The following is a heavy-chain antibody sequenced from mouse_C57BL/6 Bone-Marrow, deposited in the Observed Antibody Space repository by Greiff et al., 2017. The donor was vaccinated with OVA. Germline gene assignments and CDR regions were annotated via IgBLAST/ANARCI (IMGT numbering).Heavy chain of an antibody. J-gene: IGHJ2*01. D-gene: IGHD1-1*01. CDR1: GYTFTSYW. V-gene: IGHV1-61*01. Sequence: QVQLQQSGPVLVKPGSSVKLSCKASGYTFTSYWMDWVKQRPGQGLEWIGNIYPSDSETHYNQKFKDKATLTVDKSSSTAYMQLSSLTSEDSAVYYCARNYGSSYGYWGQGTTLTVSS. CDR2: IYPSDSET. CDR3: ARNYGSSYGY.